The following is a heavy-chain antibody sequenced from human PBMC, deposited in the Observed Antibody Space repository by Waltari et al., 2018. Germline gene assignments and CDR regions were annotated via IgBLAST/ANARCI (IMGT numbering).Heavy chain of an antibody. CDR1: GVFSGTYY. CDR2: IYTSGTT. V-gene: IGHV4-4*07. J-gene: IGHJ3*02. D-gene: IGHD3-22*01. Sequence: QVQLQESGPRLGKSSGTLSLTCRVSGVFSGTYYWHWLRLPAGKGLEWIGRIYTSGTTNYNPSLKTRVTMSVDTSRNQFSLKLTSVTAADTAVYFCARGLYYYDSSGYPVLGAFDIWGHGTMVTVSS. CDR3: ARGLYYYDSSGYPVLGAFDI.